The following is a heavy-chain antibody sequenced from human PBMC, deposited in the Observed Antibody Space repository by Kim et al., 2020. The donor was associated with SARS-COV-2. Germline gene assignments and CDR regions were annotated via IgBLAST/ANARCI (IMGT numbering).Heavy chain of an antibody. CDR3: ARGETCLDYYGSGWIQAFDY. CDR2: IKQDGSEK. Sequence: GGSLRLSCAASGFTFSSYWMSWVRQAPGKGLEWVANIKQDGSEKYYVDSVKGRFTISRDNAKNSLYLQMNSLRAEDTAVYYCARGETCLDYYGSGWIQAFDYWGQGTLLTVSS. J-gene: IGHJ4*02. V-gene: IGHV3-7*01. D-gene: IGHD3-10*01. CDR1: GFTFSSYW.